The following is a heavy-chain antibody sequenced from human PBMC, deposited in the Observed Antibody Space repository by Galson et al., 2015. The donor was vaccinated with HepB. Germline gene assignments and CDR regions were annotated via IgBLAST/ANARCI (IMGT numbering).Heavy chain of an antibody. V-gene: IGHV4-39*01. CDR2: IFYSGNT. Sequence: ETLSLTCTVSDGSISSSRYYWGWIRQPPGKGLEWIGHIFYSGNTYYTPSLSGRVTISLDTSRHQFSLKLTSVTAADTAFYYCARHFMGVDTAMVIDYWGQGTLVTVSS. D-gene: IGHD5-18*01. J-gene: IGHJ4*02. CDR3: ARHFMGVDTAMVIDY. CDR1: DGSISSSRYY.